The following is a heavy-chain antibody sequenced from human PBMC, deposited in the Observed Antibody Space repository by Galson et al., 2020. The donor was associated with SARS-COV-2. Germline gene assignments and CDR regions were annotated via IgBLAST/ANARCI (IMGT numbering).Heavy chain of an antibody. CDR3: ARDQTKNAVLTGYYYYYGMDV. Sequence: ASETLSLTCTVSGGSISSGDYYWSWIRQPPGKGLEWIGYIDYSGSTYYNPSLKSRVTISVDTSKNQFSLKLRSVTAADTAVYYCARDQTKNAVLTGYYYYYGMDVWGQGTTVTVSS. CDR2: IDYSGST. CDR1: GGSISSGDYY. J-gene: IGHJ6*02. V-gene: IGHV4-30-4*01. D-gene: IGHD3-9*01.